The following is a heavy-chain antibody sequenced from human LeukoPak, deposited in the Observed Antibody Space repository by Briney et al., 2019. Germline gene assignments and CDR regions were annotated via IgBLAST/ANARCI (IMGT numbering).Heavy chain of an antibody. CDR1: GFTFSSYS. CDR3: ALPPPTLRGVIMDDY. CDR2: ISSSSSYI. D-gene: IGHD3-10*01. J-gene: IGHJ4*02. V-gene: IGHV3-21*01. Sequence: KSGGSLRLSSAASGFTFSSYSMNWVRQAPGKGLEWVSSISSSSSYIYYADSVKGRFTISRDNARNSLYLQMNSLRAEDTAVYYCALPPPTLRGVIMDDYWGQGTLVTVSS.